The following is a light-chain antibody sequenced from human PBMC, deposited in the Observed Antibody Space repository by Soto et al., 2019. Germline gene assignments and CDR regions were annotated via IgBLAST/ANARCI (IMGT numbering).Light chain of an antibody. CDR2: GAS. V-gene: IGKV3-20*01. Sequence: EIVLTLSPGTLSLSPGERATLSCRASQSVSSSYLAWYQQKPGQTPRLLIYGASSRATGIPDRFSGSGSGTDFTLTISRLEPEDFAVYYCQQFGNSPYTFGQGTKLDIK. J-gene: IGKJ2*01. CDR3: QQFGNSPYT. CDR1: QSVSSSY.